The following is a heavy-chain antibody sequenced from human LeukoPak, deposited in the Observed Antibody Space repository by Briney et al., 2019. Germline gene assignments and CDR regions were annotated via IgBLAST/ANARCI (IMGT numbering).Heavy chain of an antibody. D-gene: IGHD3-22*01. CDR3: ARDGPGNYDSSSFDY. CDR2: IYSGGTT. V-gene: IGHV3-53*01. Sequence: GGSLRLSCAASGFTVSSNYMSWVRQAPGKGLEWVSVIYSGGTTYYADSVKGRFIISRDNSKNTLYLQMNSLRAEDTAVYYCARDGPGNYDSSSFDYWGQGTLVTVSS. J-gene: IGHJ4*02. CDR1: GFTVSSNY.